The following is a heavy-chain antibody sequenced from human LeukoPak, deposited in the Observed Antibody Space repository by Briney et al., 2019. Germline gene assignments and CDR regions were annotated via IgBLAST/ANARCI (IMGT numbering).Heavy chain of an antibody. Sequence: GGSLRLSCAASRFTFSSYGMHWVRQAPSKGLEWVAVISYDGSNKYYADSVKGRFTISRDNSKNTLYLQMNSLRAEDTAVYYCGKDAITAIRGDSGLDVWGQGTTVTVSS. CDR3: GKDAITAIRGDSGLDV. D-gene: IGHD3-10*01. V-gene: IGHV3-30*18. CDR1: RFTFSSYG. J-gene: IGHJ6*02. CDR2: ISYDGSNK.